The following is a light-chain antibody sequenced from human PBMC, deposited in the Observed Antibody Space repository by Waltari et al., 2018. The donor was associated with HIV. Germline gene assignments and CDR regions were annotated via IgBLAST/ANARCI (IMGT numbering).Light chain of an antibody. CDR1: QAVNIY. CDR3: QQYGSPPLT. J-gene: IGKJ4*01. V-gene: IGKV3-20*01. Sequence: EVVLTQSPGTLSLSPGERATLSCRASQAVNIYLAWYQQKSGQAPRLLMFGASARAAGIPERFTGSGSGTDFTLTITRLEPEDFAVYYCQQYGSPPLTFGGGTKVEIK. CDR2: GAS.